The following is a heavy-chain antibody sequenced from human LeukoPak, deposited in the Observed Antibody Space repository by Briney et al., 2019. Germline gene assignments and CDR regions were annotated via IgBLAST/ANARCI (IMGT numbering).Heavy chain of an antibody. CDR3: AKDRGSSGRYGMDV. CDR2: VTGSRSST. CDR1: GFTFSSYA. Sequence: GGSLRLSCAASGFTFSSYAMSWVRQAPGKGLEWVSVVTGSRSSTYYADSVKGRFTTSRDNSKNTLYLQMNSLRAEDTAVYYYAKDRGSSGRYGMDVWGQGTTVTVSS. V-gene: IGHV3-23*01. J-gene: IGHJ6*02. D-gene: IGHD1-26*01.